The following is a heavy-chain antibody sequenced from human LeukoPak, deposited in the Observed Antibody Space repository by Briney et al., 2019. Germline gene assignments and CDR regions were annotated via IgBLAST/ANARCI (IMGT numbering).Heavy chain of an antibody. CDR3: ATGTIYCSSCSDDY. J-gene: IGHJ4*02. CDR1: GHSLTELS. Sequence: ASVKVSCKVSGHSLTELSMHWVRQAPGKGLEWMGGFDPDDGETPLFAQKFQGRVSLTEDTSTDTAYMELSSLSSEDTAVYYCATGTIYCSSCSDDYWGQGTLVTVSS. CDR2: FDPDDGET. D-gene: IGHD2-2*01. V-gene: IGHV1-24*01.